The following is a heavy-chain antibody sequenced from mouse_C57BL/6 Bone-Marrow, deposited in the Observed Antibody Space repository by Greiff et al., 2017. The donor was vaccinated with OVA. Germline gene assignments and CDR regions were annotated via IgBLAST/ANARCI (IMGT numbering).Heavy chain of an antibody. Sequence: QVQLQQSGAELVRPGASVTLSCKASGYTFTDYEMHWVKQTPVHGLEWIGAIDPETGGTAYNQKFKGKAILTADQSSSTAYMKRRSLTSEDSAVYYCTRVYSNYYAMDYWGQGTSVTVSS. D-gene: IGHD2-5*01. V-gene: IGHV1-15*01. CDR3: TRVYSNYYAMDY. CDR1: GYTFTDYE. J-gene: IGHJ4*01. CDR2: IDPETGGT.